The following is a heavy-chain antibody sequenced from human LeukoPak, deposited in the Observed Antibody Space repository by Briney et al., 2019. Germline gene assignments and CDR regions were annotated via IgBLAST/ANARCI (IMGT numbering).Heavy chain of an antibody. Sequence: ASVKVSCKASGGTFSSYAISWVRQAPGQGLEWMVWISAYNGNTNYAQKLQGRVTMTIDTSTSTAYMELRSLRSDDTAVYYCARDTYYYGSGSYFPSAPSFDYWGQGTLVTVSS. V-gene: IGHV1-18*01. J-gene: IGHJ4*02. D-gene: IGHD3-10*01. CDR2: ISAYNGNT. CDR3: ARDTYYYGSGSYFPSAPSFDY. CDR1: GGTFSSYA.